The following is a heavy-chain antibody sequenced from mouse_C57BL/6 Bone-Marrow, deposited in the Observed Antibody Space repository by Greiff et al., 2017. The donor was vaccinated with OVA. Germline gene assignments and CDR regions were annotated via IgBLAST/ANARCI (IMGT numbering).Heavy chain of an antibody. V-gene: IGHV1-64*01. J-gene: IGHJ3*01. CDR1: GYTFTSYW. CDR2: IHPNSGST. CDR3: ARGAKSGTWFAY. D-gene: IGHD4-1*01. Sequence: VQLQQPGAELVKPGASVKLSCKASGYTFTSYWMHWVKQRPGQGLEWIGMIHPNSGSTNYNAQFKGKATLTADKSSSTAYMQLSSLTSEDSAVYFCARGAKSGTWFAYWGQGTLVTVSA.